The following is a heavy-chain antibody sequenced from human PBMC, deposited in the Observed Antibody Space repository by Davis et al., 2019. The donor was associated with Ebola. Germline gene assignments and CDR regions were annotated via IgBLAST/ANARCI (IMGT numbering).Heavy chain of an antibody. CDR1: GFTFSSYA. CDR2: ISSNGGST. Sequence: GESLKISCAASGFTFSSYAMHWVRQAPGKGLEYVSAISSNGGSTYYVNSVKGRFTISRDNSKNTLYLQMGSLRAEDMAVYYCARSITIFGVVITTPYYYGMDVWGQGTTVTVSS. D-gene: IGHD3-3*01. V-gene: IGHV3-64*01. J-gene: IGHJ6*02. CDR3: ARSITIFGVVITTPYYYGMDV.